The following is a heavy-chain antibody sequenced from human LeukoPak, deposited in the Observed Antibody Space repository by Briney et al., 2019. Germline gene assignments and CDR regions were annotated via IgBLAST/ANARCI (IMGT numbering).Heavy chain of an antibody. Sequence: PSETLSLTCTVSGGSISSGSYYWSWIRQPPGKGLEWIGYIYHSGSTYYNPSLKSRVTISVDRSKNQFSLKLSSVTAADTAVYYCARGELQLWSFDYWGQGTLVTVSS. CDR2: IYHSGST. CDR1: GGSISSGSYY. D-gene: IGHD5-18*01. CDR3: ARGELQLWSFDY. J-gene: IGHJ4*02. V-gene: IGHV4-30-2*01.